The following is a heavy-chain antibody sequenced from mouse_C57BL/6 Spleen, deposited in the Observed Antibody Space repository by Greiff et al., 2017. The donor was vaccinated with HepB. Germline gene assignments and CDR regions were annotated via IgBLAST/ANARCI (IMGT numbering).Heavy chain of an antibody. CDR1: GYAFSSYW. D-gene: IGHD4-1*01. CDR3: AREEPGTRYFDD. CDR2: IYPGDGDT. J-gene: IGHJ2*01. V-gene: IGHV1-80*01. Sequence: QVQLKESGAELVKPGASVKISCKASGYAFSSYWMNWVKQRPGKGLEWIGQIYPGDGDTNYNGKFKGKATLTADKSSSTAYMQLSSLTSEDSAVYFGAREEPGTRYFDDWGQGTTLTVSS.